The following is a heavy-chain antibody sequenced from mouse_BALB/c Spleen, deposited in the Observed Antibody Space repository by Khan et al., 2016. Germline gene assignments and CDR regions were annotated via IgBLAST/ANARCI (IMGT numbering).Heavy chain of an antibody. Sequence: VQLQQSGAEFVKPGASVKLSCTAPGFNIKDTYMYWVKQRPEQGLEWIGRIDPANGNSKYDPKFQGKATITADTSSNTAHLQLSSLTSEDTAVYYCARGNLGYWGQGTTLTVSS. V-gene: IGHV14-3*02. CDR2: IDPANGNS. CDR1: GFNIKDTY. CDR3: ARGNLGY. J-gene: IGHJ2*01.